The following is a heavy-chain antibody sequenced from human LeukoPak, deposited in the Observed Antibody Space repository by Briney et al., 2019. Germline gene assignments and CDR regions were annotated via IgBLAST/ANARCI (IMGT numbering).Heavy chain of an antibody. D-gene: IGHD2-21*02. J-gene: IGHJ4*02. V-gene: IGHV3-23*01. CDR3: AKMTAMGFSDY. CDR2: ISGSRGST. Sequence: GASLRLSCAASGFTFSNYAMSWVRQAPGKGLEWVSAISGSRGSTYYADSVKGRFTISRDNSKNTLYLQMNSLRAEDTAVCYCAKMTAMGFSDYWGQGTLVTVSS. CDR1: GFTFSNYA.